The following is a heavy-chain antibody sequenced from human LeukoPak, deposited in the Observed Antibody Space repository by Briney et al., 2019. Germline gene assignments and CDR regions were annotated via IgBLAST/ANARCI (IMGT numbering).Heavy chain of an antibody. CDR3: ARVPGPYTTSRFDF. Sequence: PGASVTVSCKTSGYTFTGYYLHWVRQAPGQRPEWMGRIDPDSGGTHYGQKFQGRVTVTRDTSITTVYMELSGLTSDDTAVYYCARVPGPYTTSRFDFWGQGTLVTVSS. CDR1: GYTFTGYY. V-gene: IGHV1-2*02. J-gene: IGHJ4*02. D-gene: IGHD2-2*02. CDR2: IDPDSGGT.